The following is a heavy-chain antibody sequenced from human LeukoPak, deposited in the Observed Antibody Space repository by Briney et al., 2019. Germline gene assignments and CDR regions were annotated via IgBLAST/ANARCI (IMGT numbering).Heavy chain of an antibody. D-gene: IGHD4-11*01. J-gene: IGHJ4*02. CDR2: MKSKTDGRTT. Sequence: PGGSLRLSCAAFGFPLRNAWMSWVRQPPGEGLGWVGRMKSKTDGRTTDYAAPVKGRFTISRADSKNTLYVQMNSLKTEDKAVYYCTIGVTGFDYWGQGTLVTVSS. CDR1: GFPLRNAW. CDR3: TIGVTGFDY. V-gene: IGHV3-15*01.